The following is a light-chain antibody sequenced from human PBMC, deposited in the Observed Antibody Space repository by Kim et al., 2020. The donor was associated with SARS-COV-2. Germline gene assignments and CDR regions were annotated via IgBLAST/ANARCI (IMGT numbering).Light chain of an antibody. Sequence: QRVTLSCTGSSSNIGAGYDVHWYQQLPGTAPKLLIYDNSNRPSGVPDRFSGSKSGTSASLAITGLQAEDEADYYCQSYDSSLSDSVFGGGTQLTVL. CDR3: QSYDSSLSDSV. J-gene: IGLJ2*01. V-gene: IGLV1-40*01. CDR1: SSNIGAGYD. CDR2: DNS.